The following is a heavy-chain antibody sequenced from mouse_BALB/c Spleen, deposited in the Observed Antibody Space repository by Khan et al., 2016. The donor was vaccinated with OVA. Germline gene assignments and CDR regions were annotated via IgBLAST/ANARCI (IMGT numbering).Heavy chain of an antibody. CDR2: IWSGGST. CDR1: GFSLTSYG. CDR3: ARSVLLAMDY. V-gene: IGHV2-4-1*01. Sequence: QVQLKESGPGLVEPSQSLSINCTVSGFSLTSYGVHWVRQSPGKGLEWLGMIWSGGSTDYNAAFISRLRIRKDNSKSQVFFKMNSLQADDTAIYYCARSVLLAMDYWGQGTSVTVSS. J-gene: IGHJ4*01.